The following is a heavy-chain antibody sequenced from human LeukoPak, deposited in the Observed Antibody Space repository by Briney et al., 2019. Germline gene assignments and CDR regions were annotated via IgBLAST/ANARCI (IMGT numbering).Heavy chain of an antibody. CDR2: IYHSGST. D-gene: IGHD3-16*01. J-gene: IGHJ5*02. CDR3: ARTLGGQLNWFDP. CDR1: GYSISSGYY. Sequence: PSETLSLTCTVSGYSISSGYYWGWIRQPPGKGLEWIGSIYHSGSTYYNPSLKSRVTISVDTSTNQFSLKLSSVTAADTAVYYCARTLGGQLNWFDPWGQGTLVTVSS. V-gene: IGHV4-38-2*02.